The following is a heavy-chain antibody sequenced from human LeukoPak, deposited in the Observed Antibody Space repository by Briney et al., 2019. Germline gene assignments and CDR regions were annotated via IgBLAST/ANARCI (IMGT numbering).Heavy chain of an antibody. J-gene: IGHJ4*02. CDR1: GFTFSSYW. D-gene: IGHD5-12*01. CDR2: IKQDGSEK. Sequence: GGSLRLSCAASGFTFSSYWVNWVRQAPGKGLEWVGNIKQDGSEKYYVDSVKGRFTISRDNAKNSLYLQMNSLRAEDTAVYYCARGYSAYDAPFDYWGQGTLVSVSS. V-gene: IGHV3-7*05. CDR3: ARGYSAYDAPFDY.